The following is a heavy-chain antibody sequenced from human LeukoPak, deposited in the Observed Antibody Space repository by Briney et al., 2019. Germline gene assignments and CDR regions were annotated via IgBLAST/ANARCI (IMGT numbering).Heavy chain of an antibody. V-gene: IGHV3-30*03. Sequence: PGGSLRLSCAASGFTFSNYGMHWVRQAPGKGLELVAFISYDGSNKYYADSVKGRFTISRDNSKNTLFLQMNSLRAEDTALYYCARAGYSFGQFYFDYWGRGTLVTVSS. D-gene: IGHD5-18*01. CDR3: ARAGYSFGQFYFDY. CDR2: ISYDGSNK. CDR1: GFTFSNYG. J-gene: IGHJ4*02.